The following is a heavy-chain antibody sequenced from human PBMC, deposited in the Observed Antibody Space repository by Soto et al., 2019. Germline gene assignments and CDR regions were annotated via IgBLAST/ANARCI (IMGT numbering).Heavy chain of an antibody. V-gene: IGHV3-74*01. J-gene: IGHJ6*02. D-gene: IGHD6-25*01. Sequence: EVQLVESGGGLVQPGGSLRLSCAASEFTFSTYWMHWVRQAPRKGLVWVSGINSDGSSTSYADSVKGRFTISRDNAKNTLYLQMNSLRAEDTAVYYCGRIGSSENEDVWGQGTTVTVSS. CDR2: INSDGSST. CDR1: EFTFSTYW. CDR3: GRIGSSENEDV.